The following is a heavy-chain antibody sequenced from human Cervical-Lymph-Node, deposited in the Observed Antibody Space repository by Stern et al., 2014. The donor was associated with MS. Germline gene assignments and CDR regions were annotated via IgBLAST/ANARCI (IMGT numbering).Heavy chain of an antibody. J-gene: IGHJ4*02. V-gene: IGHV4-39*01. Sequence: QLVESGPGLVKPSETLSLTCTVSGDSISSSIYYWGWIRQPPGKGLEWIGSIYHRGNTHYNPSLKSRVTMSMDTSKNQFSLNLSSVTAADTAVYYCAKPYGGGYWGQGTLVTVSS. CDR3: AKPYGGGY. D-gene: IGHD4-23*01. CDR2: IYHRGNT. CDR1: GDSISSSIYY.